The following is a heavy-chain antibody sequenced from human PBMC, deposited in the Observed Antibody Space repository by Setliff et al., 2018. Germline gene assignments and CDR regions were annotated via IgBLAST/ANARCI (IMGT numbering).Heavy chain of an antibody. CDR3: ARGGTFRYFDY. Sequence: PSESLSLTCTVSGGSFTPYYWSWIRQPPGKGLEWIGYVYYSGTAYYNPSLKSRVTVIVDTSKNQFSLRLSSVTAADTAVYYCARGGTFRYFDYWGQGTPVTVSS. J-gene: IGHJ4*02. CDR1: GGSFTPYY. D-gene: IGHD5-12*01. V-gene: IGHV4-59*01. CDR2: VYYSGTA.